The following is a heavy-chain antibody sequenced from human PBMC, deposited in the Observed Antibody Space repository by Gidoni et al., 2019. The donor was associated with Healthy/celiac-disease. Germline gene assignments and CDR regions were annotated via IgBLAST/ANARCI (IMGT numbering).Heavy chain of an antibody. J-gene: IGHJ6*02. CDR2: ISSSSSTI. Sequence: EVQLVASGGGLVQPGGSLRLSCAASGFTFSSYSMNWVRQAPGKGLEWVSYISSSSSTIYYADSVKGRFTISRDNAKNSLYLQMNSLRAEDTAVYYCAREYSSSWYYYYYYGMDVWGLGTTVTVSS. D-gene: IGHD6-13*01. CDR1: GFTFSSYS. CDR3: AREYSSSWYYYYYYGMDV. V-gene: IGHV3-48*04.